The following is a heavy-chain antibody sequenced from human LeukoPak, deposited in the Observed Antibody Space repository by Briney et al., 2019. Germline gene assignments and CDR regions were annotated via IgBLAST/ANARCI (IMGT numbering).Heavy chain of an antibody. V-gene: IGHV1-18*01. CDR1: RYTFTAYS. Sequence: ASVKDSCVDPRYTFTAYSISPGREAPGQGLEWMGWISAYNGNTNYAQKFQGRVTMTTNTSTSTAYIELRSLRSDDTAVYYCPRDEAAPTAAVKVWGPETMVTVSS. CDR2: ISAYNGNT. D-gene: IGHD6-13*01. CDR3: PRDEAAPTAAVKV. J-gene: IGHJ3*01.